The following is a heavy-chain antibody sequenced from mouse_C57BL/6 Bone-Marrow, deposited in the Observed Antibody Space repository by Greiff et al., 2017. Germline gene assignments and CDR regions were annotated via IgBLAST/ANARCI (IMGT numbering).Heavy chain of an antibody. Sequence: EVMLVESGPGLAKPSQTLSLTCSVTGYSITSDYWNWIRKFPGNKLEYMGYISYSGSTYYNPPLKSRISITRDTSKNQYYLQLNSVTTEDTATYYCARLLSNWVYAMDYWGQGTSVTVSS. D-gene: IGHD4-1*01. J-gene: IGHJ4*01. V-gene: IGHV3-8*01. CDR3: ARLLSNWVYAMDY. CDR1: GYSITSDY. CDR2: ISYSGST.